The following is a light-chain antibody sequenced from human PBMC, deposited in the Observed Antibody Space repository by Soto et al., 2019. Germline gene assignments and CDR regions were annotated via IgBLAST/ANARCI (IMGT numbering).Light chain of an antibody. CDR2: KAS. CDR1: QSISSW. V-gene: IGKV1-5*03. J-gene: IGKJ1*01. CDR3: QQYNSYSPST. Sequence: DIQMTQSPSTLSASVGDRVTITCRASQSISSWLAWYQQKPGKAPKLLIYKASSLESGVPSRFSGSGSETEFTLTISSLQPDDFATYYCQQYNSYSPSTFGQWTKVEIK.